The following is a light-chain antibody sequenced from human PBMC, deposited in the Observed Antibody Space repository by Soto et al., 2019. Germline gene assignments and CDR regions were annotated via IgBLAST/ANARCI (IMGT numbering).Light chain of an antibody. CDR2: AAS. CDR3: QQAYTFPFT. Sequence: AIRMTQSPSSLSASTGDRVTITCRASQGISSYLAWYQQKPGKAPKLLIYAASTLQSGVPSRFSGSGSGTDFTLTISSLQPEDFATYYCQQAYTFPFTFGPGTKVDIK. J-gene: IGKJ3*01. V-gene: IGKV1-8*01. CDR1: QGISSY.